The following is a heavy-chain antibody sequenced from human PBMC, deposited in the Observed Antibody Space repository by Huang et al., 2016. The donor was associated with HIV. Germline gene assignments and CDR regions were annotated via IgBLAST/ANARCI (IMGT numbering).Heavy chain of an antibody. Sequence: QVQLVESGGGVVQPGRSLRISCAASGFTFSSYGMHWVRQAPGKGRGWVAVISYDGKTKYDADSVKGRFSISRDNSKTTVYLQLNSLRVEDTAVYYCAKGGSAAVVLDFWGQGTLVTVSS. J-gene: IGHJ4*02. CDR2: ISYDGKTK. CDR1: GFTFSSYG. CDR3: AKGGSAAVVLDF. D-gene: IGHD6-13*01. V-gene: IGHV3-30*18.